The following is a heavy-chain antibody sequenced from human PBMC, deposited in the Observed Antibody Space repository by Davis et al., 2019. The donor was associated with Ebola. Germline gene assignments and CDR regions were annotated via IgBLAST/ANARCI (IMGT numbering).Heavy chain of an antibody. CDR1: GITVSDSY. CDR2: TYPTGNT. CDR3: ARDRVVDGYNFEKYYYFGMDV. V-gene: IGHV3-53*01. Sequence: GGSLRLSCAASGITVSDSYLTWVRQTPGKGLDWVSVTYPTGNTYYADSVKGRFAISRDNAKNSLYLEMNSLSAEDTAVYYCARDRVVDGYNFEKYYYFGMDVWGQGTTVTVSS. D-gene: IGHD5-24*01. J-gene: IGHJ6*02.